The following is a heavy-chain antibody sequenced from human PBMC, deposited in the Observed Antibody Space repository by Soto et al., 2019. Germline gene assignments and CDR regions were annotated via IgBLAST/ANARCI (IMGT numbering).Heavy chain of an antibody. CDR3: ARDPAGSGSYWGRYYVCYYMDV. Sequence: ASAKVSCKDSGYTFTGKYMRWLRQAQGKRLEWMGWINANSGNTNYAQKLQGRVTMTTDTSTSTAYMELRSLRSDDTAVYYCARDPAGSGSYWGRYYVCYYMDVWGKGTTVTVSS. V-gene: IGHV1-18*01. CDR2: INANSGNT. D-gene: IGHD3-10*01. J-gene: IGHJ6*03. CDR1: GYTFTGKY.